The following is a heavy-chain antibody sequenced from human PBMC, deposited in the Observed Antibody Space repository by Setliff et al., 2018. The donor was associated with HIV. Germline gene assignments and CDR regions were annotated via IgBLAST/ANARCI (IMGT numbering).Heavy chain of an antibody. CDR1: GFTFRNYK. CDR2: ISIGSGGAI. Sequence: GGSLRLSCAASGFTFRNYKFNWVRQAPGRGLEWVSSISIGSGGAIDYADSVQGRFTISRDTSKNTLYLQMNILRAEDTAVYYCARRVYCSSTTCFDIWGQGTLVTVSS. D-gene: IGHD2-2*01. CDR3: ARRVYCSSTTCFDI. J-gene: IGHJ4*02. V-gene: IGHV3-21*01.